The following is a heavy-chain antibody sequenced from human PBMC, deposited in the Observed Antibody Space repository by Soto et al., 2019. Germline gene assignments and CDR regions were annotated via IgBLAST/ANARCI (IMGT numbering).Heavy chain of an antibody. V-gene: IGHV1-58*01. CDR2: IVVGSGNT. CDR1: GFTFTSSA. D-gene: IGHD3-10*01. J-gene: IGHJ6*02. CDR3: AAPAGRFGEQVYYYYGMDV. Sequence: SVKVSCKASGFTFTSSAVQWVRQARGQRLEWIGWIVVGSGNTNYAQKFQERVTITRDMSTSTAYMELSSLRSEDTAVYYCAAPAGRFGEQVYYYYGMDVWGQGTTVTVSS.